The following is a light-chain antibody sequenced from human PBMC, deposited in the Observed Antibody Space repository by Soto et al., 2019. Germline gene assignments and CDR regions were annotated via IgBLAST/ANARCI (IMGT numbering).Light chain of an antibody. J-gene: IGKJ5*01. CDR1: QSVSSSY. CDR2: GAS. Sequence: EIVLTQSPGSLSLSPGERATLSCRASQSVSSSYLAWYQQKPGQAPRLLIYGASSRATGIPDRFSGSGSGTDFTLIISSLEPEDFAVYYCQHRSSWPVSFGQGTRLEIK. V-gene: IGKV3D-20*02. CDR3: QHRSSWPVS.